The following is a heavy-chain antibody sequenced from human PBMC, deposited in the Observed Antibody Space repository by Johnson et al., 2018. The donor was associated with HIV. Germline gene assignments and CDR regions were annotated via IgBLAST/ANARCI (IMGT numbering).Heavy chain of an antibody. CDR2: ISYDGSNE. CDR3: ARKKLQYYDSSGYYDHAFDV. CDR1: GFTVSSYA. V-gene: IGHV3-30-3*01. Sequence: QVQLVESGGDLVQPGGSLRLSCAASGFTVSSYAMHWVRPAPGKGLEWVAVISYDGSNEYYAASVKGRFTISRDNSKNTLFLQMNTLRAEDTAVYYCARKKLQYYDSSGYYDHAFDVWGQGTMVTVSS. D-gene: IGHD3-22*01. J-gene: IGHJ3*01.